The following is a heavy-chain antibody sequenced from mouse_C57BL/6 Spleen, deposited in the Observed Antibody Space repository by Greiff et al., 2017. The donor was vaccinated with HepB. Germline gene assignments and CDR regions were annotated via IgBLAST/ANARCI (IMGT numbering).Heavy chain of an antibody. CDR1: GYTFTSYW. V-gene: IGHV1-69*01. D-gene: IGHD1-1*01. Sequence: QVQLQQPGAELVMPGASVKLSCKASGYTFTSYWMHWVKQRPGQGLEWIGQIDPSDSYTNYNQKFKGKSTLTVDKSSSTAYMQLSSLTSEDSAVYYCARGGTTVVPGPFAYWGQGTLVTVSA. J-gene: IGHJ3*01. CDR2: IDPSDSYT. CDR3: ARGGTTVVPGPFAY.